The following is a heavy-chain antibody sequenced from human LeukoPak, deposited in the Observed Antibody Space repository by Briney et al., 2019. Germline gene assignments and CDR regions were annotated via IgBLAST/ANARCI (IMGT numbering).Heavy chain of an antibody. CDR3: ARIKRSSWGTYDYCYMDV. V-gene: IGHV3-11*01. Sequence: PGGSLRLSCAASGFTFSDYYMSWIRQAPGKGVEWVSYMSSSGSTIFYADSVKGRFTISRDNAKNSLYLQMNRLRAEDTAVYYCARIKRSSWGTYDYCYMDVWGKGTTVTVSS. J-gene: IGHJ6*03. D-gene: IGHD3-16*01. CDR1: GFTFSDYY. CDR2: MSSSGSTI.